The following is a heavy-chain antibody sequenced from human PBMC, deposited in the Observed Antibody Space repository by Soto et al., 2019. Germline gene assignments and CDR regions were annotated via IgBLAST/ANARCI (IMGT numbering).Heavy chain of an antibody. CDR3: VRDGTKTLRDWFDP. Sequence: PSETLSVTCTFSCASISGFYWSWIRKSAGKGLEWIWRVYATGTTDYNPSLKSRVMMSVDTSKKQFSLKLRSVTAADTAVYYCVRDGTKTLRDWFDPWGQGISVTVSS. J-gene: IGHJ5*02. D-gene: IGHD1-1*01. CDR1: CASISGFY. CDR2: VYATGTT. V-gene: IGHV4-4*07.